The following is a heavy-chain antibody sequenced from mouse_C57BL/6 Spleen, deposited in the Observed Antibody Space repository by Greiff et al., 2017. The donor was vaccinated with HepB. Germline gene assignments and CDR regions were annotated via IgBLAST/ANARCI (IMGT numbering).Heavy chain of an antibody. D-gene: IGHD1-1*01. J-gene: IGHJ4*01. CDR2: ISNLAYSI. CDR1: GFTFSDYG. V-gene: IGHV5-15*01. CDR3: ARRYYYGSSYYAMDY. Sequence: EVNVVESGGGLVQPGGSLKLSCAASGFTFSDYGMAWVRQAPRKGPEWVAFISNLAYSIYYADTVTGRFTISRENAKNTLYLEMSSLRSEDTAMYYCARRYYYGSSYYAMDYWGQGTSVTVSS.